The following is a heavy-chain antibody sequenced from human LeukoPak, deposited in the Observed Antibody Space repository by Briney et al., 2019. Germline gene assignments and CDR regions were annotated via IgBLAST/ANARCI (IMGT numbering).Heavy chain of an antibody. CDR2: ISGSGTTT. V-gene: IGHV3-23*01. D-gene: IGHD2-15*01. CDR1: GFTFRSYG. J-gene: IGHJ4*02. Sequence: PGGSLRLSCAASGFTFRSYGMSWVRQAPGKGLEWVSVISGSGTTTDYADSVKGRFTISRDNSKNTLYLQMNSLRAEDTAVYYCAKGVRPVLAATYFDYWGQGTLVTVSS. CDR3: AKGVRPVLAATYFDY.